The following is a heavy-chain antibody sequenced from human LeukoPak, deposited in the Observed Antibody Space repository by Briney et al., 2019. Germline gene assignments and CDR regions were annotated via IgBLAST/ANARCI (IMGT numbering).Heavy chain of an antibody. Sequence: GASVKVPCKVSGYTLTELSMHWVRQAPGKGLEWMGGFDPEDGETIYAQKFQGRVTMTEDTSTDTAYMELSSLRSEDTAVYYCATDSPGDSIYYYYYGMDVWGQGTTVTVSS. J-gene: IGHJ6*02. V-gene: IGHV1-24*01. CDR1: GYTLTELS. CDR3: ATDSPGDSIYYYYYGMDV. CDR2: FDPEDGET. D-gene: IGHD2-21*02.